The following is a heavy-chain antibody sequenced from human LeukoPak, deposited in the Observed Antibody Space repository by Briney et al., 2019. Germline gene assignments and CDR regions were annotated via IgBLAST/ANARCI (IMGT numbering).Heavy chain of an antibody. V-gene: IGHV1-2*02. D-gene: IGHD2-2*02. J-gene: IGHJ5*02. CDR2: INPNSGGT. Sequence: ASVKVSCKASGYTFTGYYMHWVRQAPGQGLEWVGWINPNSGGTNYAQKFQGRVTMTRDTSISTAYMELSRLRSDDTAVYYCAVDIVVVPAAIGPYWFDPWGQGTLVTVSS. CDR3: AVDIVVVPAAIGPYWFDP. CDR1: GYTFTGYY.